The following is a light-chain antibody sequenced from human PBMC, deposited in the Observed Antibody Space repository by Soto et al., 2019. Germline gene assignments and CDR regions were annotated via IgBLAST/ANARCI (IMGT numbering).Light chain of an antibody. CDR2: AAS. Sequence: NGLKQSPGALSLYAGERATLSCRASQSLSSNYLAWYQQRPGPTPSLLIYAASSRATGIPDRFSGSGSGTDSTLTISRLEPEDSAVYYCQQYGSSPITFGQGTLLEIK. CDR1: QSLSSNY. V-gene: IGKV3-20*01. CDR3: QQYGSSPIT. J-gene: IGKJ5*01.